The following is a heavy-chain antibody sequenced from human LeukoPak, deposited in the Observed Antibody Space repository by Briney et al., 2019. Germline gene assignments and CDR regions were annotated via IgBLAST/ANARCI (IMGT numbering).Heavy chain of an antibody. CDR3: ARSPTVTMYFYYMDV. D-gene: IGHD4-17*01. J-gene: IGHJ6*03. CDR1: GYSFTSSW. CDR2: ISPGDSDT. V-gene: IGHV5-51*01. Sequence: GESLKISFKGSGYSFTSSWIGWVRQMPGKGLEWMGIISPGDSDTRYSPSFQGQVTISADKSISTAYLQWISLKASDTAMYYCARSPTVTMYFYYMDVWGKGTTVTVSS.